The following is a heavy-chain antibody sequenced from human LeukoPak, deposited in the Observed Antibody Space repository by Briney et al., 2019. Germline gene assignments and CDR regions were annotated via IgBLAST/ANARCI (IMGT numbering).Heavy chain of an antibody. J-gene: IGHJ4*02. Sequence: PGGSLRLSCTASGLIFSDYGMSWVRQAPGKGLEWVALISYNGGRKDYADSVKGRFTIDRDNSKNTVYLQMNNLRPDDTAIYFCARQEARNYYYEGLDYWGQGNLVTVSS. CDR1: GLIFSDYG. CDR2: ISYNGGRK. CDR3: ARQEARNYYYEGLDY. V-gene: IGHV3-30*03. D-gene: IGHD3-22*01.